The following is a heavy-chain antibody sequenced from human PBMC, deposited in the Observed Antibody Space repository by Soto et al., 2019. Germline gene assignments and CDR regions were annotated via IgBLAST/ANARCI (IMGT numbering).Heavy chain of an antibody. J-gene: IGHJ3*02. CDR3: AKDGFLELWFGEFAFDI. D-gene: IGHD3-10*01. CDR2: ISGSGGST. CDR1: GFTFSSYA. V-gene: IGHV3-23*01. Sequence: EVQLLESGGGLVQPGGSLRLSCAASGFTFSSYAMSWVRQAPGKGLEWVSAISGSGGSTYYADSVKGRFTISRDNSKNTLYLQMNSLRAEDTAVYYCAKDGFLELWFGEFAFDIWGQGTMVTVSS.